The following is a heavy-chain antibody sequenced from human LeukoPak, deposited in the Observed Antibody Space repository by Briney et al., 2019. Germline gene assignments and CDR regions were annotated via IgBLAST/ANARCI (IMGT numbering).Heavy chain of an antibody. CDR3: ATGGSQYSGAWFDY. D-gene: IGHD6-19*01. CDR2: MSSGSGTI. J-gene: IGHJ5*01. CDR1: GITFSTYA. Sequence: GGSLRLSCAASGITFSTYAMNWVRQAPGKGPEWLSYMSSGSGTIYYADSVKGRFTISRDNAKNSLYLQMTSLRDEDTAVYYCATGGSQYSGAWFDYWGQGTLVTVSS. V-gene: IGHV3-48*02.